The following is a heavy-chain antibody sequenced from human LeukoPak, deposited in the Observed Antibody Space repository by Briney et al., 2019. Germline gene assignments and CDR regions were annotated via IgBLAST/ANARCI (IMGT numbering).Heavy chain of an antibody. Sequence: GGSLRLSCAASGFTFSSYAMSWVRQAPGKGLEWVSAISYSGGSTYYADSVKGRFTISRDNSKNTLYLQMNSLRAEDTAVYYCAKLPYSSGWYAAFDIWGQGTMVTVSS. V-gene: IGHV3-23*01. CDR1: GFTFSSYA. D-gene: IGHD6-19*01. CDR3: AKLPYSSGWYAAFDI. J-gene: IGHJ3*02. CDR2: ISYSGGST.